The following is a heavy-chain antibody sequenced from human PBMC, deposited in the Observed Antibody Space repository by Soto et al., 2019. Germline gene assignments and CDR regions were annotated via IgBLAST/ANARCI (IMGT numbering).Heavy chain of an antibody. V-gene: IGHV3-49*01. CDR1: GFTFCDYA. D-gene: IGHD2-2*01. CDR3: TRDRGIVVVPAAFDY. Sequence: GGSLRLSCTASGFTFCDYAMSWFRQAPGKGLEWVGFIRSKAYGGTTEYTASVKGRFTISRDDSKSIAYLQMNSLKTEDTAVYYCTRDRGIVVVPAAFDYWGQGTLVTVSS. J-gene: IGHJ4*02. CDR2: IRSKAYGGTT.